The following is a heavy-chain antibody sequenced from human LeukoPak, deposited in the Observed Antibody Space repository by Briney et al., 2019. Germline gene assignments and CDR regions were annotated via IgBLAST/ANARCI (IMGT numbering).Heavy chain of an antibody. CDR2: ISAYNGNT. J-gene: IGHJ5*02. CDR1: GYTFTSYG. CDR3: AVIAAAGTGFDP. V-gene: IGHV1-18*01. D-gene: IGHD6-13*01. Sequence: ASVTVSCKASGYTFTSYGISWVRQAPGQGLEWMGWISAYNGNTNYAQKLQGRVTITTNTSTSTAYMELRSLRSDDTAVYYCAVIAAAGTGFDPWGQGTLVTVSS.